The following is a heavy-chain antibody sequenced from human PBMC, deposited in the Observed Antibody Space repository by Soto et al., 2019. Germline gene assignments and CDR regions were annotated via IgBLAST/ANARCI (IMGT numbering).Heavy chain of an antibody. D-gene: IGHD2-21*02. CDR3: VQSRCGGDCLQSYSSHSYYGLDV. V-gene: IGHV2-5*02. J-gene: IGHJ6*02. CDR1: GFSLSTTGVG. Sequence: QITLKESGPTLVKPTQTLTLTCSFSGFSLSTTGVGVGWIRQPPGKALEWLALIYWDDDKRYNPSLNSRLTLTNDPSKNQVVLAMTNMDPVDTATYYCVQSRCGGDCLQSYSSHSYYGLDVWGQGTTVTVSS. CDR2: IYWDDDK.